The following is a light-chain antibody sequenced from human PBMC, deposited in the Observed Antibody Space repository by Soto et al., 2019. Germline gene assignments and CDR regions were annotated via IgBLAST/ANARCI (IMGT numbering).Light chain of an antibody. V-gene: IGLV1-40*01. CDR2: GNS. J-gene: IGLJ1*01. CDR3: QPYDSSLSGYV. Sequence: QSVLTQPPSVSGAPGQKVTISCTGSSSNIGAGYDVNWYQQLPGTAPKFLIYGNSNRPSGVPDRFSGSKSGTSASLAITGLQAEDEADYYCQPYDSSLSGYVFGTGTKVTVL. CDR1: SSNIGAGYD.